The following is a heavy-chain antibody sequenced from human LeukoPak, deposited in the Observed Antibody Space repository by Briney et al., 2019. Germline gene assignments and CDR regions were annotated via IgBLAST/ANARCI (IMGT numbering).Heavy chain of an antibody. CDR1: GGSISSYY. V-gene: IGHV4-59*12. CDR2: IYYSGST. CDR3: ARGSGYYDSSGYYPDAFGI. D-gene: IGHD3-22*01. J-gene: IGHJ3*02. Sequence: PSETLSLTCTVSGGSISSYYWSWIRQPPGKGLEWIGYIYYSGSTNYNPSLKSRVTISVDTSKNQFSLKLSSVTAADTAVYYCARGSGYYDSSGYYPDAFGIWGQGTMVTVSS.